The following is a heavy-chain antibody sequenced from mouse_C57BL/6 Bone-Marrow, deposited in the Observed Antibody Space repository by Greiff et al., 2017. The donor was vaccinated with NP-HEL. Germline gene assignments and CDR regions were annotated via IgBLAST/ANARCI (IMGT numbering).Heavy chain of an antibody. J-gene: IGHJ2*01. CDR1: GYTFTSYW. CDR3: AASNYDY. V-gene: IGHV1-50*01. Sequence: QVQLQQPGAELVKPGASVKLSCKASGYTFTSYWMQWVKQRPGQGLEWIGEIDPSDSYTNYNQKFKGKATLTVDTSSSTAYMQLSSPPSEDSAVYYCAASNYDYWGQGTTLTVSS. CDR2: IDPSDSYT. D-gene: IGHD2-5*01.